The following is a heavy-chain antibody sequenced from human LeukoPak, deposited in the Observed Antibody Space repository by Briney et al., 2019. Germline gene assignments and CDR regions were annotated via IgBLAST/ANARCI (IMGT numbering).Heavy chain of an antibody. CDR3: ARTTEGYCRGRSCYSYYYYMDV. CDR1: GGSISSYY. D-gene: IGHD2-15*01. V-gene: IGHV4-59*01. Sequence: PAETLSLTCTVSGGSISSYYWSWIRQPPGKGLEWIGYIYYSGSTNYNPSLKSRVTISVDTSKNQFSLKLSSVTAADTAVYYCARTTEGYCRGRSCYSYYYYMDVWGKGTTVTVSS. J-gene: IGHJ6*03. CDR2: IYYSGST.